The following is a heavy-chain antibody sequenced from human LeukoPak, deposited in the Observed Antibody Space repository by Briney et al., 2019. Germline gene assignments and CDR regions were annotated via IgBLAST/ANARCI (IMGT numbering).Heavy chain of an antibody. J-gene: IGHJ3*02. CDR1: GYTFTSYD. V-gene: IGHV1-8*01. D-gene: IGHD5-24*01. CDR3: ASEKATINAFDI. Sequence: GASVEVSCKASGYTFTSYDINWVRQATGQGLEWMGWMNPNSGNTGYAQKFQGRVTMTRNTSISTAYMELSSLRSEDTAVYYCASEKATINAFDIWGQGTMVTVSS. CDR2: MNPNSGNT.